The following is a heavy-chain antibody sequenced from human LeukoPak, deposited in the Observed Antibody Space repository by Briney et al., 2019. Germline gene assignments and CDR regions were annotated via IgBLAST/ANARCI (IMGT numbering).Heavy chain of an antibody. CDR2: IYSGGST. CDR1: GFTVSSNY. CDR3: ARAGLYCSGGSCYHFDY. J-gene: IGHJ4*02. Sequence: PGGSLRLSCAAPGFTVSSNYMSWVRHAPGQGLDWGSVIYSGGSTYYADSVKGRFTISRDNSKNTLYLQMNSLRAEDTAVYYCARAGLYCSGGSCYHFDYWGQGTLVTVSS. V-gene: IGHV3-53*01. D-gene: IGHD2-15*01.